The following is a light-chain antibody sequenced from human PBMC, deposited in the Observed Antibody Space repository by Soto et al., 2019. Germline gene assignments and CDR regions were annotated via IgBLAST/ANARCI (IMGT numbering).Light chain of an antibody. CDR1: QDIKKW. J-gene: IGKJ3*01. CDR3: HQASSFPYT. Sequence: DIQMTQSPSSVSASVGDTINITCRASQDIKKWLAWYQQKPGKAPKVLIYAASNLESGVSSRFRGSGAGTEFSLTISSLQTEDFATYFCHQASSFPYTFGPGTKVDIK. V-gene: IGKV1-12*01. CDR2: AAS.